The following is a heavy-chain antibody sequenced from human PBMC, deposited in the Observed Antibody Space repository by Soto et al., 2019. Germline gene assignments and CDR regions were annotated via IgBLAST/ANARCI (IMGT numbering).Heavy chain of an antibody. CDR2: ISAYNGNT. Sequence: ASVKVSCKASGYTFTSYGISWVRQAPGQGLEWMGWISAYNGNTNYAQKLQGRVTMTTDTSTSTAYMELSSLRSDDTAVYYCAREWDPYYDFWSGPKPTSYYGMDVWGQGTTVTVSS. CDR3: AREWDPYYDFWSGPKPTSYYGMDV. CDR1: GYTFTSYG. V-gene: IGHV1-18*01. J-gene: IGHJ6*02. D-gene: IGHD3-3*01.